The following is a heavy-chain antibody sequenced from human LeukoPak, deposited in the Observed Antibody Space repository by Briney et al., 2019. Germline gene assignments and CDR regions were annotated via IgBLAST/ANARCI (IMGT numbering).Heavy chain of an antibody. Sequence: ASVKVSCKASGYTFTGYYMHWVRQAPGRGLEWMGWINPNSGGTNYAQKFQGRVTMTRDTSISTAYMELSRLRSEDTAVYYCARAKAVAGTGGDYWGQGTLVTVSS. V-gene: IGHV1-2*02. J-gene: IGHJ4*02. CDR1: GYTFTGYY. CDR3: ARAKAVAGTGGDY. CDR2: INPNSGGT. D-gene: IGHD6-19*01.